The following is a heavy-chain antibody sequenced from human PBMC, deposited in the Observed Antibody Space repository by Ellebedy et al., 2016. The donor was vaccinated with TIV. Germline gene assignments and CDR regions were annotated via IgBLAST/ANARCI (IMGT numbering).Heavy chain of an antibody. J-gene: IGHJ6*03. V-gene: IGHV4-34*01. CDR3: ARAQSSVPGGGYYNMDV. Sequence: SETLSLTCAVSGVSGSNYYWSWIRQPPGKGLEWIGEMNHRGSPNYKPSLKGRVTISVDTSKNQFSLKLSSVTAADTAVYYCARAQSSVPGGGYYNMDVWGQGTTVTVSS. CDR1: GVSGSNYY. D-gene: IGHD6-19*01. CDR2: MNHRGSP.